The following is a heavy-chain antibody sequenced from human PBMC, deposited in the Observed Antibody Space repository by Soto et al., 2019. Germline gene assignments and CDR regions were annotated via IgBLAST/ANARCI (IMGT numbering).Heavy chain of an antibody. CDR2: IIPIFGTT. CDR3: ARGEAAAYYYAMDV. J-gene: IGHJ6*02. D-gene: IGHD6-13*01. Sequence: QVQLMQSGAEVKKPGSSVKVSCKASGDTFSSYAISWVRQAPGQGHEWMGGIIPIFGTTNYAQKFHGRVTITADEFTSTAYMELSSLLSDDTAVYYCARGEAAAYYYAMDVWGQGTTVTVSS. V-gene: IGHV1-69*12. CDR1: GDTFSSYA.